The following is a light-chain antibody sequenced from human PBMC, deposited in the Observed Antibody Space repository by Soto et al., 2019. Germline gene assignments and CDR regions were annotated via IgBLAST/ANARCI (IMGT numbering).Light chain of an antibody. CDR3: PQTYSATPTT. CDR2: GSS. V-gene: IGKV1-39*01. CDR1: QYISTY. J-gene: IGKJ5*01. Sequence: DIQMTQAPHFLSASVGDRVTITCRASQYISTYLNWYQQKPGKAPKLLIYGSSTVQSGVPSRFRGTGSGTEFTLTISSLQPEEFATYYCPQTYSATPTTFGQWTRLDI.